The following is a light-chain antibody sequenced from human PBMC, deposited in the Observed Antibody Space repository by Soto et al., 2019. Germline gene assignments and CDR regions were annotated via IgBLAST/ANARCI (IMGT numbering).Light chain of an antibody. CDR2: AAS. CDR3: QQSFSTPFT. Sequence: DIQMTQSPSSLSASVGDRVTITCRASQSISNYLNWYQQKPGKAPELLIYAASTLQSGVPSRFSGSGSGTDLTLTISSLQPEDCATYYCQQSFSTPFTFGPGTKVDLK. CDR1: QSISNY. V-gene: IGKV1-39*01. J-gene: IGKJ3*01.